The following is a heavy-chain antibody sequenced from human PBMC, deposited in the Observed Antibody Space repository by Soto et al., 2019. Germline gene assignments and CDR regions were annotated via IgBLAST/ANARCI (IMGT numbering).Heavy chain of an antibody. D-gene: IGHD2-21*02. CDR3: ARVRKTAVNSYYGGMDV. V-gene: IGHV2-26*01. Sequence: QVTLRESGPVLVQPTETLTLTCTVSGFSLTDTRVGVSWIRQPPGKALEWLAHIFSPGEISYTTSLRSRLTISKATSKSQVVLSLANMGPMDTAAYFCARVRKTAVNSYYGGMDVWGQGTSVTVSS. CDR1: GFSLTDTRVG. CDR2: IFSPGEI. J-gene: IGHJ6*02.